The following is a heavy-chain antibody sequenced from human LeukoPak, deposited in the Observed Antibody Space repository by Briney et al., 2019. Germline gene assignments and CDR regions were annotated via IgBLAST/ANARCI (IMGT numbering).Heavy chain of an antibody. CDR1: GFTFSSYS. D-gene: IGHD6-13*01. J-gene: IGHJ4*02. CDR3: ARDKGGSSWYYGDFDY. Sequence: GGSLRLSCAASGFTFSSYSMNWVRQAPGKGLEWVSYISSSSSTIYYADSVKGRFTISRDNAKNSLYLQMNSLRAEDTAVYYCARDKGGSSWYYGDFDYWGQGTLVTVSS. V-gene: IGHV3-48*04. CDR2: ISSSSSTI.